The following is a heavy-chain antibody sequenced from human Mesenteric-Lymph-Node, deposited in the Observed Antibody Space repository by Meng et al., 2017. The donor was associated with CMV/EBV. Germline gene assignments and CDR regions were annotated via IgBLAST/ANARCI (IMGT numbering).Heavy chain of an antibody. V-gene: IGHV1-18*01. Sequence: ASVQVSCKASGYTFTSYGISWVRQAPGQGLEWMGWISAYNGNTNYAQKLQGRVTMTTDTSTSTAYMELRSLRSDDTAVYYCARDPRPDCSSTSCSLGYWGQGTLVTVSS. CDR3: ARDPRPDCSSTSCSLGY. CDR2: ISAYNGNT. D-gene: IGHD2-2*01. CDR1: GYTFTSYG. J-gene: IGHJ4*02.